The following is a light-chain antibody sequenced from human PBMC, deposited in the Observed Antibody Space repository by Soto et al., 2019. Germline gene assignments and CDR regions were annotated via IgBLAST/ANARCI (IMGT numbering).Light chain of an antibody. J-gene: IGKJ2*01. Sequence: EIVLTQSPGTLSLSPGERATLSCRASQSVRSSYLAWYQQKPGQAPRLLIYGASTRATGIPDRFSGSGSGTDFTITISRLEPEDFAVYYCQQYGSSPYMVGRGTKLEIK. V-gene: IGKV3-20*01. CDR1: QSVRSSY. CDR3: QQYGSSPYM. CDR2: GAS.